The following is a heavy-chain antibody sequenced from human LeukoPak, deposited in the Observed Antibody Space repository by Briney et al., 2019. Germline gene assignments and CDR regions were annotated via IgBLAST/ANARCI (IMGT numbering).Heavy chain of an antibody. D-gene: IGHD3-22*01. Sequence: GESLRLSCTASGFTFSPYTMNWVRQAPGKGLEWVSYISSSSDTIYYADSVEGRFTISRDNAKNSLYLQMNSLRAEDTALYHCARDIRHYHDSSGYYDSYWYFDLWGRGTLVTVSS. CDR2: ISSSSDTI. J-gene: IGHJ2*01. CDR3: ARDIRHYHDSSGYYDSYWYFDL. V-gene: IGHV3-48*04. CDR1: GFTFSPYT.